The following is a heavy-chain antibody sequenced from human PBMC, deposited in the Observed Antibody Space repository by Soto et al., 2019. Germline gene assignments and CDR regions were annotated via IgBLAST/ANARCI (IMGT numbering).Heavy chain of an antibody. CDR2: ISYDGSNK. CDR1: G. J-gene: IGHJ4*02. V-gene: IGHV3-30*18. Sequence: GVXRVIKTTGKGLEWVAVISYDGSNKDYADSGKGRFTISRDNSKNTLYLQMNSLRAEDTAVYYCAKDKEDRNPAYYDFWSGYWNLDYWGQGTLVTVSS. CDR3: AKDKEDRNPAYYDFWSGYWNLDY. D-gene: IGHD3-3*01.